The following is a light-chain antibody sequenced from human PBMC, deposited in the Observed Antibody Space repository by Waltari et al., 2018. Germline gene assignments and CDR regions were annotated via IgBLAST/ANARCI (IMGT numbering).Light chain of an antibody. Sequence: EIVLKQSPDTLSLSPGERATLSCRASQSVRRYLAWYQQKPGQATRLIIYDASNRATCIPARFSSSGSGTDFTLTISSLEPEYFTVYYCQQHNNSITFGQGTLLEIK. J-gene: IGKJ5*01. V-gene: IGKV3-11*01. CDR3: QQHNNSIT. CDR2: DAS. CDR1: QSVRRY.